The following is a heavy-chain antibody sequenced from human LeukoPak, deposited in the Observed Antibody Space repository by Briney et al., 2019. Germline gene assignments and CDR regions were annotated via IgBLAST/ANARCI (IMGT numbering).Heavy chain of an antibody. Sequence: PGGSLRLSCEASGFEFSNYYMRWVRQAPGKGLEWLANIKYDGSYTYYVDSLNGRFTISRDNAKNSLYLQMSSLRADDTSVNYCTRDEGATVATYRFDFWGQGTLVTVSS. V-gene: IGHV3-7*01. D-gene: IGHD4-23*01. CDR2: IKYDGSYT. J-gene: IGHJ4*02. CDR3: TRDEGATVATYRFDF. CDR1: GFEFSNYY.